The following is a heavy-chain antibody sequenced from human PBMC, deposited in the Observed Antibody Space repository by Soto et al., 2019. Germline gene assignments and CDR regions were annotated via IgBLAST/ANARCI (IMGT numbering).Heavy chain of an antibody. CDR1: GGSISSSSYY. J-gene: IGHJ6*02. D-gene: IGHD3-10*01. V-gene: IGHV4-39*02. CDR3: ARDRSITMVRGVIPNYYYYGMDV. CDR2: IYYSGST. Sequence: SETLSLTCTVSGGSISSSSYYWGWIRQPPGKGLEWIGSIYYSGSTYYNPSLKSRVTISVDTSKNQFSLKLSSVTAADTAVYYCARDRSITMVRGVIPNYYYYGMDVWGQGTTVTVSS.